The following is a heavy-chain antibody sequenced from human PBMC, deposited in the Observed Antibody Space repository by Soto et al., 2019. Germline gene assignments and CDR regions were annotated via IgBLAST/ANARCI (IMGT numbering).Heavy chain of an antibody. Sequence: PSETLSLTCSVSTGSMRTYYWTWIRQSPGKGLEWIGQISHTGRTKYNPSLESRVTISVDTSRKQFSLKLTSVTAADTALYYCARDDTTGLFDFWCQGTLVTVSS. J-gene: IGHJ4*02. CDR1: TGSMRTYY. CDR3: ARDDTTGLFDF. CDR2: ISHTGRT. D-gene: IGHD4-17*01. V-gene: IGHV4-59*01.